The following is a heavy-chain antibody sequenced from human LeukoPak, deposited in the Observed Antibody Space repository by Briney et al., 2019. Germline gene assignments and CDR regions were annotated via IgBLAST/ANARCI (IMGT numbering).Heavy chain of an antibody. CDR1: GFSVSRYW. CDR3: AKRIQSAMAMGY. V-gene: IGHV3-23*01. J-gene: IGHJ4*02. D-gene: IGHD5-18*01. CDR2: ISGSGGST. Sequence: GGSLRLSCAASGFSVSRYWMSWVRQAPGEGLEWVSDISGSGGSTYYADSVKGRFTISRDNSKNTMYLQMNSLRAEDTAVYYCAKRIQSAMAMGYWGQGTLVTVSS.